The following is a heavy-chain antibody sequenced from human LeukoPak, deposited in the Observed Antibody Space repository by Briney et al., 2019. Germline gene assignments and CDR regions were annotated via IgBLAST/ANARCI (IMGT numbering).Heavy chain of an antibody. CDR3: ARAPYYDSSGYHSAYFEY. D-gene: IGHD3-22*01. J-gene: IGHJ4*02. V-gene: IGHV4-34*01. CDR2: INHSGST. Sequence: SETLSLTCAVYGGSFSGYYWSWIRQPPGKGLEWIGEINHSGSTNYNPSLKSRVTISVDKSKNHFSLKLSPVTAADTAVYYCARAPYYDSSGYHSAYFEYWGQGTLVTVSS. CDR1: GGSFSGYY.